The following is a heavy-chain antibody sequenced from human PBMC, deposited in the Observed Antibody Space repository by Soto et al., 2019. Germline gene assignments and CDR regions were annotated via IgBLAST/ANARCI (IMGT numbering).Heavy chain of an antibody. J-gene: IGHJ4*02. CDR2: IYYSGST. V-gene: IGHV4-59*01. CDR1: GGSISSYY. Sequence: SETLSLTCTVSGGSISSYYWSWIRQPPGKGLEWIGYIYYSGSTNYNPSLKSRVTISVDTSKNQFSLKLSSVTAADTAVYYCARDRKTGHFDYWGQGTLVTVSS. CDR3: ARDRKTGHFDY.